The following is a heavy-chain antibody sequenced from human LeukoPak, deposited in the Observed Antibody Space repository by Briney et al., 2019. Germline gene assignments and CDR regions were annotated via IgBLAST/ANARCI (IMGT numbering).Heavy chain of an antibody. CDR2: FDPEDGET. Sequence: ASVKVSCKFSGYTLTELSMHWVRQAPGKGLEWMGGFDPEDGETIYAQKFQGRVTMTEDTSTDTAYMELSSLRSEDTAVYYCATDLMDTGGYKTFDYWGQGTLVTVSS. D-gene: IGHD5-24*01. V-gene: IGHV1-24*01. CDR3: ATDLMDTGGYKTFDY. CDR1: GYTLTELS. J-gene: IGHJ4*02.